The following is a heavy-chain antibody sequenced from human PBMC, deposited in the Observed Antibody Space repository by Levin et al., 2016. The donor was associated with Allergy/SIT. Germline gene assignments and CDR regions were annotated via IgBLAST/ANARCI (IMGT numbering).Heavy chain of an antibody. CDR2: VSSTGST. D-gene: IGHD5-12*01. CDR3: ARETYIVPTSSSSAAFDM. J-gene: IGHJ3*02. CDR1: GGSMTGDS. Sequence: SETLSLTCSVSGGSMTGDSWTWIRQSPGKGLEWIGYVSSTGSTNYNPSLESRVTVSLDTSQNRFSLSLSSVTAADTAIYYCARETYIVPTSSSSAAFDMWGQGTMVTVSS. V-gene: IGHV4-59*01.